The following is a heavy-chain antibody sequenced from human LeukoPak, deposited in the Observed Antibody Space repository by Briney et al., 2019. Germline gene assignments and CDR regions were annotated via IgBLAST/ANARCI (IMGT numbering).Heavy chain of an antibody. J-gene: IGHJ4*02. D-gene: IGHD3-3*01. V-gene: IGHV3-7*02. CDR2: INQGGSGQ. CDR1: GLAFSDHW. CDR3: AATSAWRIDF. Sequence: GGSLRLSCAASGLAFSDHWMGWVRQAPGKGLEWVANINQGGSGQFYVDSVKGRFIISRDNTENSLYLQMNSLRAEDTALYYCAATSAWRIDFWGQGTLVTVSS.